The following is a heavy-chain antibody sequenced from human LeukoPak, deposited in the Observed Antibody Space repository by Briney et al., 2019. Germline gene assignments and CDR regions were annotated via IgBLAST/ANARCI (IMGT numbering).Heavy chain of an antibody. CDR2: ISGSGGST. V-gene: IGHV3-23*01. D-gene: IGHD3-3*01. CDR1: GFTFSSYA. CDR3: ARALTLYYDFWSGSSYFDY. Sequence: GGSLRLSCAASGFTFSSYAMSWVRQAPGKGLEWVSAISGSGGSTYYADSVKGRFTISRDNSKNTLYLQMNSLRAEDTAVYYCARALTLYYDFWSGSSYFDYWGQGTLVTVSS. J-gene: IGHJ4*02.